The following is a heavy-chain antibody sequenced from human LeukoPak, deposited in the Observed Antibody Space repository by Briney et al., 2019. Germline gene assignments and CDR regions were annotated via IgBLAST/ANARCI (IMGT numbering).Heavy chain of an antibody. CDR2: ISGSGGST. D-gene: IGHD3-10*01. CDR1: GFTFSSYA. V-gene: IGHV3-23*01. J-gene: IGHJ4*02. Sequence: GGSLRLSCAASGFTFSSYAMSWVRQAPGKGLEWVSAISGSGGSTCYADSVKGRFTISRDNSKNTQYLQMNSLRAEDTAVYYCAKRWITMVRENLGDTWGQGTLVTVSS. CDR3: AKRWITMVRENLGDT.